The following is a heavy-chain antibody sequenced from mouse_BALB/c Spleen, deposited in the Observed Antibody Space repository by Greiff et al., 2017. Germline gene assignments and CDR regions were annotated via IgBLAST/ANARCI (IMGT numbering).Heavy chain of an antibody. V-gene: IGHV3-2*02. J-gene: IGHJ2*01. Sequence: VQLQQSGPGLVKPSQSLSLTCTVTGYSITSDYAWNWIRQFPGNKLEWMGYISYSGSTSYNPSLKSRISITRDTSKNQFFLQLNSVTTEDTATYYCAREEITTNFDYWGQGTTLTVSS. D-gene: IGHD2-4*01. CDR3: AREEITTNFDY. CDR1: GYSITSDYA. CDR2: ISYSGST.